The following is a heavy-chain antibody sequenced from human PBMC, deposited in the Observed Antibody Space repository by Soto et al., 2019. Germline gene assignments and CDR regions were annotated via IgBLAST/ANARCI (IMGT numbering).Heavy chain of an antibody. Sequence: NPSETLSLTCAVYGGSFSGYYWSWIRQPPGKGLEWIGEINHSGSTNYNPSLKSRVTISVDTSKNQFSLKLSSVTAADTAVYYCARGVRTTVTTKEGVFDYWGQGSLVTVSS. D-gene: IGHD4-17*01. J-gene: IGHJ4*02. V-gene: IGHV4-34*01. CDR2: INHSGST. CDR1: GGSFSGYY. CDR3: ARGVRTTVTTKEGVFDY.